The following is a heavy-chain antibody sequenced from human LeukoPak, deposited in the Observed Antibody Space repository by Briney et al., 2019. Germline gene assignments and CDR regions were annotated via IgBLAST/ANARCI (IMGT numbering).Heavy chain of an antibody. V-gene: IGHV4-38-2*02. J-gene: IGHJ4*02. Sequence: SETLSLTCTVSGYSISSGYYWGWIRQPPGKGLEWIGSIYHSGSTYYNPSLKSRVTISVDTSKNQFSLKLSSVTAADTAVYYCARTDTAMVDYWGQGTLVTVSS. CDR3: ARTDTAMVDY. CDR2: IYHSGST. CDR1: GYSISSGYY. D-gene: IGHD5-18*01.